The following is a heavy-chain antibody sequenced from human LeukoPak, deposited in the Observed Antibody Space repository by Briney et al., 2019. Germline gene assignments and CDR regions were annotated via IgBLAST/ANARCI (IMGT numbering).Heavy chain of an antibody. CDR1: GGSFSGYY. J-gene: IGHJ4*02. CDR2: INHSGST. D-gene: IGHD3-3*01. V-gene: IGHV4-34*01. CDR3: ARARRDFWSGYRLDY. Sequence: SETLSLTCPVYGGSFSGYYWSWIRQPPGKGLEWIGEINHSGSTNYNPSLKSRVTISVDTSKNQFSLKLSSVTAADTAVYYCARARRDFWSGYRLDYWGQGTLVTVSS.